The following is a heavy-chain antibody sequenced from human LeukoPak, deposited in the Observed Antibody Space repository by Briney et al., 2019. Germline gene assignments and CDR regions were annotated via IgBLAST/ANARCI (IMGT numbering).Heavy chain of an antibody. CDR1: GFTFNSYW. CDR2: IRQDGSDK. Sequence: GGSLRLSCAASGFTFNSYWMSWVRQAPEKGPEWLANIRQDGSDKQYVDSVRGRFTISRDNAKNSLHLQMNSLRAEDTAVYYCATDRDNSDWQKRFDSWGQGTLVTVSS. V-gene: IGHV3-7*01. CDR3: ATDRDNSDWQKRFDS. D-gene: IGHD2-21*02. J-gene: IGHJ4*02.